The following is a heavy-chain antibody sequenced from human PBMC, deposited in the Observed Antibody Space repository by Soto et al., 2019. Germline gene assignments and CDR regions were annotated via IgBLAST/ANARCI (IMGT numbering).Heavy chain of an antibody. D-gene: IGHD2-15*01. CDR3: ARARLYCTGGSCTTWFDY. CDR2: IYWDDDK. V-gene: IGHV2-5*02. J-gene: IGHJ4*02. Sequence: QITLKESGPTLVKPTQTLTLTCTFSGFSLSTTGVGVGWIRQPAGKALEWLALIYWDDDKRYSPFLNSRLTITKGTSKNQVVLTMTNMDPVDTATYYCARARLYCTGGSCTTWFDYWGQGTLVTVSS. CDR1: GFSLSTTGVG.